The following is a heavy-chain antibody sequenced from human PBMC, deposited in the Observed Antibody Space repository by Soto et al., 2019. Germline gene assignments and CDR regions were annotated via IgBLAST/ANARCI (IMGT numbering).Heavy chain of an antibody. CDR1: GFTFSGSA. Sequence: PGGSLRLSCAASGFTFSGSAMHWVRQASGKGLEWVGRIRSKANSYATAYAASVKGRFTISRDDSKNTAYLQMNSLKTEDTAVYYCTAVRYYDSSDGGYYFDYWGQGTLVTVSS. D-gene: IGHD3-22*01. V-gene: IGHV3-73*01. CDR3: TAVRYYDSSDGGYYFDY. J-gene: IGHJ4*02. CDR2: IRSKANSYAT.